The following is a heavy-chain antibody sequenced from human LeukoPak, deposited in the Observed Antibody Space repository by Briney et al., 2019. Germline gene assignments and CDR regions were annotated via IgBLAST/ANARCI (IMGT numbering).Heavy chain of an antibody. D-gene: IGHD6-6*01. V-gene: IGHV4-34*01. J-gene: IGHJ4*02. CDR3: ARVTGRRAARQGGFDY. Sequence: SETLSPTCAVYCGSFSGYYWSWIRQPPGKGLEWIGEINHSGSTNYNPSLKSRVTISVDTSKNQFSLKLSSVTAADTAVYYCARVTGRRAARQGGFDYWGQGTLVTVSS. CDR1: CGSFSGYY. CDR2: INHSGST.